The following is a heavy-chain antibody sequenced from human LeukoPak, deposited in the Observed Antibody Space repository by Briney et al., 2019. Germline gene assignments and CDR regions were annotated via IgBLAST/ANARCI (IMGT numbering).Heavy chain of an antibody. CDR3: ARGTRTRNWFDP. Sequence: ASVKVSCKASGYTFTSYGISWVRQAPGQGLEWMGWINPNSGGTNYAQKLQGRVTMTTDTSTSTAYMELRSLRSDDTAVYYCARGTRTRNWFDPWGQGTLVTVSS. CDR2: INPNSGGT. D-gene: IGHD1-14*01. CDR1: GYTFTSYG. J-gene: IGHJ5*02. V-gene: IGHV1-18*01.